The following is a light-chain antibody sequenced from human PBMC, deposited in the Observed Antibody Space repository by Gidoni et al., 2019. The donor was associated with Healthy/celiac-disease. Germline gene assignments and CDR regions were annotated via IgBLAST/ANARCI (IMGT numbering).Light chain of an antibody. J-gene: IGKJ1*01. Sequence: DIVMTQSLDSLALSLGVRATINCKSSQSVLYSSNNKNYLAWYQQKPGQPPKLLIYWASTRESGVPDRFSGSGSGTDFTRTISSLQAEDVAVYYCQQYYSTPWTFGQGTKVEIK. CDR2: WAS. CDR3: QQYYSTPWT. CDR1: QSVLYSSNNKNY. V-gene: IGKV4-1*01.